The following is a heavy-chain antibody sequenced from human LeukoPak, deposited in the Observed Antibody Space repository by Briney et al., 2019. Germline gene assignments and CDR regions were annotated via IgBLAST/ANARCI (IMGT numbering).Heavy chain of an antibody. V-gene: IGHV4-34*01. Sequence: SETLSLTCAVYGGSFSGYYRSWIRQPPGKGLEWIGEINHSGSTNYNPSLKSRVTISVDTSKNQFSLKLSSVTAADTAVYYCARRHWNYPYYYYMDVWGKGTTVTVSS. CDR1: GGSFSGYY. D-gene: IGHD1-7*01. CDR2: INHSGST. CDR3: ARRHWNYPYYYYMDV. J-gene: IGHJ6*03.